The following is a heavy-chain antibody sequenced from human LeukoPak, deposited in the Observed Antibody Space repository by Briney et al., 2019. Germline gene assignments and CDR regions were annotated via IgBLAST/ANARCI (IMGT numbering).Heavy chain of an antibody. V-gene: IGHV3-13*05. J-gene: IGHJ4*02. Sequence: GGSLRLSCAASGFAFSSYDMHWVRQATGKGLEWVSAIGTAGDPYYPGSVKGRFTISRENAKNSLYLQMNSLRAGDTAVYYCARGPLGSGQFDYWGQGTLVTVSS. CDR1: GFAFSSYD. CDR2: IGTAGDP. D-gene: IGHD6-19*01. CDR3: ARGPLGSGQFDY.